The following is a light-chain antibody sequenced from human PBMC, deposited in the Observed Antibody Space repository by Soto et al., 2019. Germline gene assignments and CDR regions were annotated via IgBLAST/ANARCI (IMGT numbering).Light chain of an antibody. J-gene: IGKJ5*01. CDR2: AAS. V-gene: IGKV1-39*01. CDR1: QSITGF. CDR3: QQSHSTPIT. Sequence: DIQMTQSPSSLSASVGDRVTITCRASQSITGFLHWYQQQPGKAPNLLIFAASSLQSGVPSRFSGSGSGTDYTLAISSLQPEDFATYYCQQSHSTPITFGQGTRLEIK.